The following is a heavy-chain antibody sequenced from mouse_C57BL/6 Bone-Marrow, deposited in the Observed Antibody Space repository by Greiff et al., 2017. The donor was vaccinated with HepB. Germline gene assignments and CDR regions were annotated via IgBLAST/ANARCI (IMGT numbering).Heavy chain of an antibody. J-gene: IGHJ1*03. D-gene: IGHD2-1*01. V-gene: IGHV7-1*01. CDR1: GFTFSDFY. CDR3: ARDAYYGNYGWYFDF. CDR2: SSNKANDYTT. Sequence: EVKVVESGGGLVQSGRSLRLSCATSGFTFSDFYMQWVRQASGKGLEWIAASSNKANDYTTEYNASVKGRFTVAKDSSQSILYLQMYALRAEDTAIYYCARDAYYGNYGWYFDFWGTGTTVTVSS.